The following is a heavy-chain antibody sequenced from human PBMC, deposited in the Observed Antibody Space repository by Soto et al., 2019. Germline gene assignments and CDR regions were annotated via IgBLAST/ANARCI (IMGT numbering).Heavy chain of an antibody. D-gene: IGHD5-12*01. CDR2: LSGSGSST. Sequence: EVQLLESGGDLVQPGGSLRLSCAASGFSFCGYAMSWVRQAPGKGLEWVSALSGSGSSTYYSDSVRGRFTISRDNSENTLYLQMNSLRAEDTAVYFCAKASKGYTGYDLDYWGQGTLVTVSP. CDR1: GFSFCGYA. V-gene: IGHV3-23*01. J-gene: IGHJ4*02. CDR3: AKASKGYTGYDLDY.